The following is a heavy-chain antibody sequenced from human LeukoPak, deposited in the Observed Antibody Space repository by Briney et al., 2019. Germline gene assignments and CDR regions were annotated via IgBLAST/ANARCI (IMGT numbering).Heavy chain of an antibody. CDR3: ARGSTYSSGWYTGFDY. V-gene: IGHV3-48*04. CDR2: ISSSSSTI. Sequence: GGSLRLSCAASGFTFSSYSMNWVRQAPGKGLEWVSYISSSSSTIYYADSVKGRFTISRDNAKKSVYLQMNSLRAEDTAVYYCARGSTYSSGWYTGFDYWGQGTLVTVSS. CDR1: GFTFSSYS. D-gene: IGHD6-19*01. J-gene: IGHJ4*02.